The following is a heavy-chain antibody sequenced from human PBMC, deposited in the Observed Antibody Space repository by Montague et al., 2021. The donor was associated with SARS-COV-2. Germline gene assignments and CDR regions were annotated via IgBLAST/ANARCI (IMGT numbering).Heavy chain of an antibody. CDR1: GFSFSSRG. J-gene: IGHJ4*02. D-gene: IGHD3-10*01. CDR2: VEQDGSES. V-gene: IGHV3-7*01. CDR3: ARDHDGSGDY. Sequence: SLRLSCAASGFSFSSRGMSWVRQVPGKGLEWVATVEQDGSESHYLDSVKGRFTNSRDNAKSSAYLQMSSLRVEDTAVYFCARDHDGSGDYWGQGILVTVSS.